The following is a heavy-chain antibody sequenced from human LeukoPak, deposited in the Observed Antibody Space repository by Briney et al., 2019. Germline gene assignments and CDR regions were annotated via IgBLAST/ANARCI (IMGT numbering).Heavy chain of an antibody. CDR1: GYTFTSYD. CDR2: MNPNSGNT. CDR3: ARVRITIFGVVIPRYYYMDV. Sequence: ASVKVSCKASGYTFTSYDINWVRQATGQGLEWMGWMNPNSGNTGYAQKFQGRVTMTRNTSISTAYMELSSLRSEDTAVYYCARVRITIFGVVIPRYYYMDVWGKGTTVTVSS. V-gene: IGHV1-8*01. J-gene: IGHJ6*03. D-gene: IGHD3-3*01.